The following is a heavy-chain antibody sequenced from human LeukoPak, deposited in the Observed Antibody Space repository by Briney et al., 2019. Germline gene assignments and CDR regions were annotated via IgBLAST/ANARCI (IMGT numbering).Heavy chain of an antibody. CDR3: ASGGYSYVYPAHY. D-gene: IGHD5-18*01. Sequence: GRSPRLSCAASGFTFSSYGMHWVRQAPGKGLEWVAVISYDGSNKYYADSVKGRFTISRDNSKNTLYLQMNSLRAEDTAVYYCASGGYSYVYPAHYWGQGTLVTVSS. CDR1: GFTFSSYG. CDR2: ISYDGSNK. J-gene: IGHJ4*02. V-gene: IGHV3-30*03.